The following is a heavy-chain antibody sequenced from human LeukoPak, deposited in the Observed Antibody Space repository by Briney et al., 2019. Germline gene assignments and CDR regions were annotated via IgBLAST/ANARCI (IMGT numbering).Heavy chain of an antibody. V-gene: IGHV1-46*01. Sequence: ASVKVSCKASGYTFTGYYMHWVRQAPGQGLERMGIINPSGGSTSYAQKFQGRVTMTRDTSTSTVYMELSSLRSEDTAAYYCARDRYSGSYYSHAFDIWGQGTMVTVSS. D-gene: IGHD1-26*01. CDR1: GYTFTGYY. J-gene: IGHJ3*02. CDR3: ARDRYSGSYYSHAFDI. CDR2: INPSGGST.